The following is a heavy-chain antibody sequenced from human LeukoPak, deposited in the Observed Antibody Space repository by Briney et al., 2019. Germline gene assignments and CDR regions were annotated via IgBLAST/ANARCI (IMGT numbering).Heavy chain of an antibody. CDR2: INHSGST. V-gene: IGHV4-34*01. CDR3: ARSDYGDYDGMDV. Sequence: SETLSLTCAVYGGSFSGYYWSWIRQPPGKGLEWIGEINHSGSTNYNPSLKSRVTISVDTSKNQFSLKLSSVTAADTAVYYCARSDYGDYDGMDVWGQGTTVTVSS. J-gene: IGHJ6*02. CDR1: GGSFSGYY. D-gene: IGHD4-17*01.